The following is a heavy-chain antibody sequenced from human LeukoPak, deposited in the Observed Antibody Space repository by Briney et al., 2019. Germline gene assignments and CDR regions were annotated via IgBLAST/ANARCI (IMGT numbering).Heavy chain of an antibody. Sequence: PGGSLRLSCTAPAFTFRGFIIHWVRQAPGKGLEWVSSVSFDGENTYYTGSVMGRFSISRDNAKNTVSLQMSSLSAEDTAIYYCARRGDQGFMDVWGKGATVIVSS. CDR3: ARRGDQGFMDV. CDR1: AFTFRGFI. V-gene: IGHV3-23*01. CDR2: VSFDGENT. J-gene: IGHJ6*03. D-gene: IGHD7-27*01.